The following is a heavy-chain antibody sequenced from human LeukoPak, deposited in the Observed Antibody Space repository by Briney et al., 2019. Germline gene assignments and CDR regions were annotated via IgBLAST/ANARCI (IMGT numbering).Heavy chain of an antibody. D-gene: IGHD3-22*01. CDR2: ISGSGGST. J-gene: IGHJ1*01. V-gene: IGHV3-23*01. CDR3: AKAVGNYYDSSGFQH. Sequence: GGSLRLSCAASGFTFSSYAMSSVRQAPGKGLEWVSAISGSGGSTYYADSVKGRFTISRDNSKNTLYLQMNSLRAEDTAVYYCAKAVGNYYDSSGFQHWGQGTLVTVSS. CDR1: GFTFSSYA.